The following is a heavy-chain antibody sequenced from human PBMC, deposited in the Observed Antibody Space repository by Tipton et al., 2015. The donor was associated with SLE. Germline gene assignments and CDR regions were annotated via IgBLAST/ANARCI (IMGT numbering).Heavy chain of an antibody. CDR1: GGSISSSSYY. J-gene: IGHJ5*02. D-gene: IGHD2-15*01. V-gene: IGHV4-39*07. Sequence: TLSLTCTVSGGSISSSSYYWGWIRQPPGKGLEWIGSIYYSGSTNYNPSLKSRVTISVDTSKNQFSLKLSSVTAADTAVYYCARVRRGYCSGGSCNNWFDPWGQGTLVTVSS. CDR2: IYYSGST. CDR3: ARVRRGYCSGGSCNNWFDP.